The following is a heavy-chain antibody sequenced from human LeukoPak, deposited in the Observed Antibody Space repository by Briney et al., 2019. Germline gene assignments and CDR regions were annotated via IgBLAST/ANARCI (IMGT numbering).Heavy chain of an antibody. Sequence: GGSLRLSCALSGLTLSNVWMNWVRQAPGKGLEWVGRIRSQTAGGTTDFAAPVKGRFSISRDDSKNSLYLQMNSLTSEDTAVYYCAHGSAQYYEYWGQGTLVTVSS. CDR3: AHGSAQYYEY. CDR1: GLTLSNVW. V-gene: IGHV3-15*07. CDR2: IRSQTAGGTT. J-gene: IGHJ1*01. D-gene: IGHD2-15*01.